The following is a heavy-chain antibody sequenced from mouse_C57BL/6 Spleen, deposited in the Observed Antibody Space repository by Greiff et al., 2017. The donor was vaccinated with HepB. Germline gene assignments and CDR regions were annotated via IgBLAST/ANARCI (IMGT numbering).Heavy chain of an antibody. Sequence: EVQLQQSGTVLARPGASVKMSCKTSGYTFTSYWMHWVKQRPGQGLEWIGAIYPGNSDTSYNQKFKGKAKLTAVTSASTTYMELSSLTNEDSAVYDCTRWIYDYDRVYFDYWGQGTTLTVSS. J-gene: IGHJ2*01. D-gene: IGHD2-4*01. V-gene: IGHV1-5*01. CDR2: IYPGNSDT. CDR3: TRWIYDYDRVYFDY. CDR1: GYTFTSYW.